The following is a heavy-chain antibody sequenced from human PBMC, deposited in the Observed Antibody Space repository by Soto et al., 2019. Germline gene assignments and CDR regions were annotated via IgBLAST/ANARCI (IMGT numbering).Heavy chain of an antibody. V-gene: IGHV2-5*01. Sequence: SGPTLVNPTQTLTLTCSFSGFSLTSTGVGVGCFRQPPGKALEWLGLTYWNDDDRYRSSLRSRLTITKDTSKNQVVLTMTNMDPEDTATYYCAHRPGGSGWRYYFDYWGQGTLVTVSS. CDR2: TYWNDDD. CDR1: GFSLTSTGVG. J-gene: IGHJ4*02. CDR3: AHRPGGSGWRYYFDY. D-gene: IGHD6-19*01.